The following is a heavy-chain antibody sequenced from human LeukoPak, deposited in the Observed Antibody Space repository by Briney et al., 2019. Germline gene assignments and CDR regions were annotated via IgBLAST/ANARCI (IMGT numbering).Heavy chain of an antibody. CDR1: GFVFEDYD. CDR2: IRSDGYHT. J-gene: IGHJ6*04. V-gene: IGHV3-30*02. Sequence: GGSLRLSCGASGFVFEDYDMHWVRQAPGKGLEWVAFIRSDGYHTYYTDSVKGRFIITRDNFKNTLYLQMNSLRAEDTAVYYCAELGITMIGGVWGKGTTVTISS. D-gene: IGHD3-10*02. CDR3: AELGITMIGGV.